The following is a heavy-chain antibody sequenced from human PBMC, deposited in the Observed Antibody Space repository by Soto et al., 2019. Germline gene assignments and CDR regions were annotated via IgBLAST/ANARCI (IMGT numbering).Heavy chain of an antibody. D-gene: IGHD2-15*01. CDR2: ISDSGST. Sequence: EVQLLESGGGLVQPGGSRRLSCAASGFTFSSYAMSWVRQAPGKGLEWVSTISDSGSTYYADSVKGRFTISRDISKNTLYVQMSSLRAEDTAVYYCAKGGERYCSGTSCLYHMDAWGKGTTVTVSS. V-gene: IGHV3-23*01. CDR3: AKGGERYCSGTSCLYHMDA. J-gene: IGHJ6*03. CDR1: GFTFSSYA.